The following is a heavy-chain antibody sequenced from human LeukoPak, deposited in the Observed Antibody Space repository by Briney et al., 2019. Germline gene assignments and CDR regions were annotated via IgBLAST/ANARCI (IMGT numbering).Heavy chain of an antibody. Sequence: PSETLSLTCTVSGGSISSSSYYWGWIRQPPGKGLERIVSIYYSGSTYYNQSLKSRVTISVDTSKNQFSLKLTSVTAADTAVYYCAGPDSSGPHYEVDYWGQGTLVTVSS. J-gene: IGHJ4*02. CDR1: GGSISSSSYY. CDR2: IYYSGST. V-gene: IGHV4-39*07. D-gene: IGHD3-22*01. CDR3: AGPDSSGPHYEVDY.